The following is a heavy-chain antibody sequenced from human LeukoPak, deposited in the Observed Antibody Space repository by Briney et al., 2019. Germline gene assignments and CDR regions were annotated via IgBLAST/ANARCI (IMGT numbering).Heavy chain of an antibody. Sequence: PSGTLSLTCAVSGGSISSSNWWSWVRQPPGKGLEWIGEIYHSGSTKYSPSLKSRVTISVDKSKNQFSLNLSSVTAADTAVYYCARNIAAAGFDAFDIWGQGTMVTVSS. CDR1: GGSISSSNW. V-gene: IGHV4-4*02. CDR2: IYHSGST. D-gene: IGHD6-13*01. CDR3: ARNIAAAGFDAFDI. J-gene: IGHJ3*02.